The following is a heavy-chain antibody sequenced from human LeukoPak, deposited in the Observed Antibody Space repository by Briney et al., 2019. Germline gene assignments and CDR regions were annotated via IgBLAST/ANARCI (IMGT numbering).Heavy chain of an antibody. CDR2: IYPGDSDT. CDR3: ARLPYYYDSSGYYYFDY. J-gene: IGHJ4*02. D-gene: IGHD3-22*01. Sequence: GESLKISCKGSGYSFTSYWIGWVRQMPGKGLEWLGIIYPGDSDTRYSPSFQGQVTISADKSISTAYLQWSSLKASDTAMYYCARLPYYYDSSGYYYFDYWGQGTLVTVSS. V-gene: IGHV5-51*01. CDR1: GYSFTSYW.